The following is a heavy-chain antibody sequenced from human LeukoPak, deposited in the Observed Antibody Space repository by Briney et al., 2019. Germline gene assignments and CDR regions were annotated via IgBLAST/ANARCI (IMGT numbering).Heavy chain of an antibody. V-gene: IGHV3-30*18. CDR2: ISYDGSNK. Sequence: GGSLRLSCAASGFTFSSYGMHWVRQAPGKGLEWVAVISYDGSNKYYADSVEGRFTISRDNSKNTLYLQMNSLRAEDTAVYYCAKAEYYDFWSGLDYWGQGTLVTVSS. J-gene: IGHJ4*02. CDR1: GFTFSSYG. CDR3: AKAEYYDFWSGLDY. D-gene: IGHD3-3*01.